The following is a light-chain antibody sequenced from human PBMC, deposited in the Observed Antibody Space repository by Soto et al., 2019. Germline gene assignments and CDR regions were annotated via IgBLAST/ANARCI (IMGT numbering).Light chain of an antibody. CDR1: QSVSSY. CDR2: DAS. V-gene: IGKV3-11*01. J-gene: IGKJ1*01. Sequence: EIVLTQSPATLSLSPGERATLSCRASQSVSSYLAWYQQKPGQAPRLLIYDASNRATGIPARFSGSGSGTDFTLTISSLGPEDFGVYYCQQRSNWPPWTFGQGTKVEIK. CDR3: QQRSNWPPWT.